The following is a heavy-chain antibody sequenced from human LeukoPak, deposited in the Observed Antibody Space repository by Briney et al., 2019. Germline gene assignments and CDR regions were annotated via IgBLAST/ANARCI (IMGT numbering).Heavy chain of an antibody. CDR1: GFPLSRYW. J-gene: IGHJ5*02. D-gene: IGHD2/OR15-2a*01. V-gene: IGHV3-7*01. CDR2: IGKDGSWI. Sequence: QPGGSLRLSCAASGFPLSRYWMSWVRQAPGKGLEWVANIGKDGSWIHYVDSVEGRFTISRDNAKNSLYLQMNSLTADDTAVYYCARDLDFYAIDQCGQGTLVTVSS. CDR3: ARDLDFYAIDQ.